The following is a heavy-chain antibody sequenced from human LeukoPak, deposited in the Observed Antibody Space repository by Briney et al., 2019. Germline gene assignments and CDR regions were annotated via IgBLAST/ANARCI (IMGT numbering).Heavy chain of an antibody. D-gene: IGHD3-22*01. Sequence: GRSLRLSCAASGFTFDDYAMHWVRQAPGKGLEWVSGISWNSGSIGYADSVKGRFTISRDDAKNSLYLQMNSLRAEDTALYYCAKDESYYYDSSGYDYWGQGTLVTVSS. CDR3: AKDESYYYDSSGYDY. V-gene: IGHV3-9*01. J-gene: IGHJ4*02. CDR2: ISWNSGSI. CDR1: GFTFDDYA.